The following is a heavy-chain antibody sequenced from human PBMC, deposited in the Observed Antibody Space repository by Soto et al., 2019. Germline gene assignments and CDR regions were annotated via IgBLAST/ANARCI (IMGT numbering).Heavy chain of an antibody. J-gene: IGHJ6*02. CDR1: GFTFSTYS. CDR3: ARDYYDSSGTQIMDV. Sequence: GGSLRLSCAASGFTFSTYSMNWVRQAPGKGLEWVSSLSSSSSYIYYADSVKGRFTISRDNAENSLYLRMNSLRAEDTAVYYCARDYYDSSGTQIMDVWGQGTTVTVSS. V-gene: IGHV3-21*01. D-gene: IGHD3-22*01. CDR2: LSSSSSYI.